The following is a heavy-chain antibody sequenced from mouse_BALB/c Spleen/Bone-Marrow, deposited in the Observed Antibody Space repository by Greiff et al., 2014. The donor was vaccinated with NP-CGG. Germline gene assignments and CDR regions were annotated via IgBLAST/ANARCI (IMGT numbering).Heavy chain of an antibody. CDR3: TLWCYAMDY. D-gene: IGHD1-1*02. Sequence: VKLQQSGAELVKPGASVKLSCKASGYTFTSYYMYWVKQRPGQGLEWIGEINPSNGGTNFNEKFKSKATLTVDKSSSTVYMQLSSLTSEDSAVYYCTLWCYAMDYWGQGTSVTVSS. CDR2: INPSNGGT. V-gene: IGHV1S81*02. J-gene: IGHJ4*01. CDR1: GYTFTSYY.